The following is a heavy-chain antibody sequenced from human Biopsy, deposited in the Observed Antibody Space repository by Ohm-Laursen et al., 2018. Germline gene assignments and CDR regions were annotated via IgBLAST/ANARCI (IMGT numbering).Heavy chain of an antibody. D-gene: IGHD3-22*01. CDR2: VSYSGNT. J-gene: IGHJ4*02. CDR1: GVSISSYF. V-gene: IGHV4-59*08. CDR3: AAYYYDSSGYFYAFHY. Sequence: SQTLSLTCSVSGVSISSYFWSWIRQPLGKGLEWIGYVSYSGNTNYNPSLKSRVIISADTSKNQFSLKLSSVTAADAAMYYCAAYYYDSSGYFYAFHYWGQGTLVTVSS.